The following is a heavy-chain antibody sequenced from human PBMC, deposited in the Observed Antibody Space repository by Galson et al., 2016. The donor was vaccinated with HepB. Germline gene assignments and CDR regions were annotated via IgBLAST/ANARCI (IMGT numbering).Heavy chain of an antibody. CDR3: TRKYRSGGSCYYPN. D-gene: IGHD2-15*01. Sequence: SLRLSCAASGYTFGDYAMSWFRQAPGKGLEWVGFIRSKAYGGTTEYAASVKGRFTISRDDSKSIAYLQMNSLKTEDTAVYYCTRKYRSGGSCYYPNWGQGTLVTFSS. J-gene: IGHJ4*02. V-gene: IGHV3-49*03. CDR2: IRSKAYGGTT. CDR1: GYTFGDYA.